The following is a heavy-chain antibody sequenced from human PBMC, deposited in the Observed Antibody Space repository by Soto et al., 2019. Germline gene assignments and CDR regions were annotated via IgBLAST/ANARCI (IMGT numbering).Heavy chain of an antibody. V-gene: IGHV4-39*01. J-gene: IGHJ5*02. CDR2: IYYSGST. D-gene: IGHD3-3*01. CDR3: ARQEKYYDFWSGPPWFDP. CDR1: GGYLISSIYY. Sequence: SVTLSLTCSFSGGYLISSIYYLGWIRQPPGKGLEWIGSIYYSGSTYYNPSLKSRVTISVDTSKNQVSLKLSSVTAADTAVYYCARQEKYYDFWSGPPWFDPWGQGTLVNVSA.